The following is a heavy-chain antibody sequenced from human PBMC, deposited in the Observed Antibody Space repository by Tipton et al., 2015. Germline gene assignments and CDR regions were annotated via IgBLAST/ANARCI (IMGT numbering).Heavy chain of an antibody. CDR1: GGSISSGGYY. J-gene: IGHJ6*02. V-gene: IGHV4-39*02. CDR2: IYYSGST. CDR3: ARDFTPYQYYAMDV. Sequence: TLSLTCTVSGGSISSGGYYWSWIRQPPGMGLECIGTIYYSGSTYYNPSLKSRVTISVDTSKNQFSLRLNSVTAADTAVYYCARDFTPYQYYAMDVWGQGTTVTVSS.